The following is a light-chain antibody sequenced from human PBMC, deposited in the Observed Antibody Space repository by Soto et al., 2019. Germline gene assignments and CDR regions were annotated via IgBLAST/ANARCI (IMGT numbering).Light chain of an antibody. Sequence: QSALTQPASVSGSPGQSITISCTGTSSDVGGYNYVSWYQQHPGKAPKLMIYEVSNRPSGVSNRFSGSKSGNTASLTISGLQAEDEADYYCCSYAGNSTLLFGGGTKVTVL. CDR3: CSYAGNSTLL. V-gene: IGLV2-14*01. CDR1: SSDVGGYNY. J-gene: IGLJ3*02. CDR2: EVS.